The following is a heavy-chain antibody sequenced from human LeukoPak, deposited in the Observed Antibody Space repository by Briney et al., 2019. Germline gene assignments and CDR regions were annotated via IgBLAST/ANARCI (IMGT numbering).Heavy chain of an antibody. CDR3: ARRGFLEWVLGYMDV. D-gene: IGHD3-3*01. J-gene: IGHJ6*03. V-gene: IGHV1-18*01. Sequence: GASVKVSCKASGYTFTSYGISWVRQAPGQGLEWMEWVNTYNGNTNFAQKLQGRVTMTANTSTSTEYMELRSLIYDDTAVYYCARRGFLEWVLGYMDVWGEGTTVTVSS. CDR2: VNTYNGNT. CDR1: GYTFTSYG.